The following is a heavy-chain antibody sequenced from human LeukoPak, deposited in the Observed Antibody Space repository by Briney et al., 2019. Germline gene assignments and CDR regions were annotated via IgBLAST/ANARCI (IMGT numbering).Heavy chain of an antibody. V-gene: IGHV5-51*01. D-gene: IGHD1-26*01. CDR1: GYSFTSYW. CDR2: IYPGDSDT. Sequence: GESLKISCKGSGYSFTSYWIGWVRQMPGKGLEWMGIIYPGDSDTRYSPSFQGQVTISADKSISPAYLQWSSLKASDTAMYYCARHFIVGATVEGMDVWGQGTTVTVSS. J-gene: IGHJ6*02. CDR3: ARHFIVGATVEGMDV.